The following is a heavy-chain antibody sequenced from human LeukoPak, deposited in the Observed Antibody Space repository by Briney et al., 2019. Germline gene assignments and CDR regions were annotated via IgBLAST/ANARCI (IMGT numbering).Heavy chain of an antibody. V-gene: IGHV3-23*01. J-gene: IGHJ3*02. Sequence: HAGGSLRLSCAASGFTFSSYAMSWVRQAPGKGLEWVSAISGSGGSTYYADSVKGRFTISRDNSKNTLYLQMNSLRAEDTAVYYCAKLNDRGLYCSGGSCSLSAFDIWGQGTMVTVSS. CDR1: GFTFSSYA. CDR3: AKLNDRGLYCSGGSCSLSAFDI. CDR2: ISGSGGST. D-gene: IGHD2-15*01.